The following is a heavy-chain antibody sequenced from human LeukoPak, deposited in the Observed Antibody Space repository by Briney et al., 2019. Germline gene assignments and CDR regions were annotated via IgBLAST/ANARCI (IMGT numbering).Heavy chain of an antibody. CDR1: GYTFTSYY. Sequence: ASVEVSCKASGYTFTSYYMHWVRQAPGQGLEWMGIINPSGGSTSYAQKFQGRVTMTRDTSTSTVYMELSSLRSEDTAVYYCAITYYDILTGYYDPRYWGQGTLVTVSS. CDR3: AITYYDILTGYYDPRY. J-gene: IGHJ4*02. D-gene: IGHD3-9*01. CDR2: INPSGGST. V-gene: IGHV1-46*01.